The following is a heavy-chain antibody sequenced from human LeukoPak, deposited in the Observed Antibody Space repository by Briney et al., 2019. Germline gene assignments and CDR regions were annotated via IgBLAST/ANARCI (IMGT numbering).Heavy chain of an antibody. D-gene: IGHD1-26*01. CDR3: ARGQSGSSLSRYYYYYVDV. Sequence: SETLSLTCTVSGGSISSYYWTWIRQPAGKGLEWIGRIYTSGSINYNPSLKSRVTMSVDTSKSQFSLKLTSLTAADTAVYYCARGQSGSSLSRYYYYYVDVWGKGTTVTVSS. CDR1: GGSISSYY. J-gene: IGHJ6*03. CDR2: IYTSGSI. V-gene: IGHV4-4*07.